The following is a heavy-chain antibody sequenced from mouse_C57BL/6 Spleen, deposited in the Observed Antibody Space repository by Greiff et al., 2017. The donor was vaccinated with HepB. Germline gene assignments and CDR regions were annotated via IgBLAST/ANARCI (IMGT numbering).Heavy chain of an antibody. Sequence: QVQLKQPGTELVKPGASVKLSCKASGYTFTSYWMHWVKQRPGQGLEWIGNINPSNGGTNYNEKFKSKATLTVDKSSSTAYMQLSSLTSEDSAVYYCARSRQLRLPAWFAYWGQGTLVTVSA. D-gene: IGHD3-2*02. V-gene: IGHV1-53*01. CDR2: INPSNGGT. J-gene: IGHJ3*01. CDR3: ARSRQLRLPAWFAY. CDR1: GYTFTSYW.